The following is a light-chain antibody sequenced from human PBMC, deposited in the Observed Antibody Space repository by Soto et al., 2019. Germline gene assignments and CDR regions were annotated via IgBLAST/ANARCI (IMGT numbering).Light chain of an antibody. CDR2: KAS. J-gene: IGKJ1*01. Sequence: DIQMTQSPSTLSASVGDRVTISCRASQSVSNWLAWYQHKPGKAPKLLIYKASTLESGVPSRFSGSGSETEFTLTINRLQPDDFATYYCQQYSISLSWTFGQGTRVEIK. CDR3: QQYSISLSWT. CDR1: QSVSNW. V-gene: IGKV1-5*03.